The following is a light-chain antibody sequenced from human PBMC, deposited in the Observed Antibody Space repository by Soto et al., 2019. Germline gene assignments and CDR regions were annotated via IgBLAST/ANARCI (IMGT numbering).Light chain of an antibody. V-gene: IGLV4-69*01. Sequence: QTVVTQSPSASASLGASVKLTCTLSSGYSNDAVAWHQQQPQKGPRYLMKVISDGSHNRGDGISDRFSGSSSGAKRYLTISRVQSEDEADYFCQTWGTGILVFGSGTKLTVL. CDR2: VISDGSH. CDR3: QTWGTGILV. CDR1: SGYSNDA. J-gene: IGLJ1*01.